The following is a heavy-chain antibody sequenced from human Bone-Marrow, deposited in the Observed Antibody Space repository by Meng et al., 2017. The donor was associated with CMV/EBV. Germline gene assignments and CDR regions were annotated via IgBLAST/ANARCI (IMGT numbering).Heavy chain of an antibody. CDR3: TTDPRGYCSSTSCFYYYYYGMDV. J-gene: IGHJ6*02. CDR2: IKSKTDGGTT. Sequence: GESLKISCAASGFTFSNAWMSWVRQAPGKGLEWVGRIKSKTDGGTTDYAAPVKGRFTISRDDSKNTLYLQMNSLKTEDTAVYHCTTDPRGYCSSTSCFYYYYYGMDVWGQGTTVTVSS. D-gene: IGHD2-2*01. CDR1: GFTFSNAW. V-gene: IGHV3-15*01.